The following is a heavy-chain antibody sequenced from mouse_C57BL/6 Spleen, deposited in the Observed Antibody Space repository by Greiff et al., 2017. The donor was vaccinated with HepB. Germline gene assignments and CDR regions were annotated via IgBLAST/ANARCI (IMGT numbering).Heavy chain of an antibody. CDR2: ISSGSSTI. V-gene: IGHV5-17*01. Sequence: EVKLVESGGGLVKPGGSLKLSCAASGFTFSDYGMHWVRQAPEKGLEWVAYISSGSSTIYYADTVKGRFTISRDNAKNTLFLQMTKLRSEDTAMYYCAREHYGSSYYFDYWGQGTTLTVSS. CDR3: AREHYGSSYYFDY. D-gene: IGHD1-1*01. J-gene: IGHJ2*01. CDR1: GFTFSDYG.